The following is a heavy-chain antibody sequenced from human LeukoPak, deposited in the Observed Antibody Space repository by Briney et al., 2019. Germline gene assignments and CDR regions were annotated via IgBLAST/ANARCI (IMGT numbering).Heavy chain of an antibody. CDR2: ISSSGSTI. CDR1: GFTFSTYT. V-gene: IGHV3-48*04. D-gene: IGHD3-10*02. Sequence: GGSLRLSCAASGFTFSTYTMNWVRQAPGKGLEWVSSISSSGSTIYYADSVKGRFTVSRDNAKNSLYLQMNSLRAEDTAVYYCAELGITMIGGVWGKGTTVTISS. J-gene: IGHJ6*04. CDR3: AELGITMIGGV.